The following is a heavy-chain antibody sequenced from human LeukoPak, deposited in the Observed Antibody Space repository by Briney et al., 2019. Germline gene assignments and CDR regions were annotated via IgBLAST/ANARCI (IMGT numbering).Heavy chain of an antibody. D-gene: IGHD6-6*01. Sequence: PGGSLRLSCAASGFTFSSYGMHWVRQAPGKGLEWVAVIWYDGSNKYYADSVKGRFTISRDNSKNTLYLQMHSLRDEDTAIYYCARDLGRPDYWGQGTLVTVSS. J-gene: IGHJ4*02. V-gene: IGHV3-33*01. CDR3: ARDLGRPDY. CDR2: IWYDGSNK. CDR1: GFTFSSYG.